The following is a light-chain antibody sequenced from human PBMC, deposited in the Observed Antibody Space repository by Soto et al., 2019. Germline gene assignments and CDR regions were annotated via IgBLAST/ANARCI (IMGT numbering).Light chain of an antibody. CDR3: LQTYNLPRT. J-gene: IGKJ1*01. V-gene: IGKV1-39*01. CDR2: GAS. Sequence: DIQMTQSPSSLSASVGDRVTITCRASLTIGDSLSWFQQKAGKPPTLLIYGASALQSGVPARFSGSGSGTDFTLTISNMQREDFATYYCLQTYNLPRTFGQRTKVDI. CDR1: LTIGDS.